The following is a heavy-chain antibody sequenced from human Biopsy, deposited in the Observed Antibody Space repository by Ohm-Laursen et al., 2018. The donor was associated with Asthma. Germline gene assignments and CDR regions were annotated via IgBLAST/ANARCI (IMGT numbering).Heavy chain of an antibody. CDR2: IKHIS. V-gene: IGHV1-3*01. Sequence: GASVKVSCKASGYTFINYAIHWVCQAPGQRLEWLGMIKHISEYAQKFQGRVTMTRDTSTSTVYMELSSLRSEDTAVYYCARSMIVADGSDAFDIWGQGTMVTVSS. J-gene: IGHJ3*02. CDR1: GYTFINYA. D-gene: IGHD3-22*01. CDR3: ARSMIVADGSDAFDI.